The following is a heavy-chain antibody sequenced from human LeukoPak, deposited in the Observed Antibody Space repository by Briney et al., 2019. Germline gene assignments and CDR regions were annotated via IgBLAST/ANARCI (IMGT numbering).Heavy chain of an antibody. J-gene: IGHJ6*02. CDR3: ARGQQWLVQYYYYGMDV. D-gene: IGHD6-19*01. V-gene: IGHV3-48*01. CDR1: GFTFSSYS. CDR2: ISSSSSTI. Sequence: GGSLRLSCAASGFTFSSYSMNWVRQAPGKGLEWVSYISSSSSTIYYADSVKGRFTISRDNAKNSLYLQMNSLRAEDTAVYYCARGQQWLVQYYYYGMDVWGQGTTVTVSS.